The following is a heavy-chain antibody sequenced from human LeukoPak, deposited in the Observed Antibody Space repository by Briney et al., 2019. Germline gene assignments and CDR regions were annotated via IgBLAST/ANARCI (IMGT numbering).Heavy chain of an antibody. V-gene: IGHV3-66*01. CDR2: IYSGGST. CDR3: ASIMRDYYDSSGTLFDY. Sequence: LTGGSLRLSCAASGFTVSSNYMSWVRQAPGKGLEWVSIIYSGGSTYYADSVKGRFTISRDNSKNTLYLQMNSLRAEDTAVYYCASIMRDYYDSSGTLFDYWGQGTLVTVSS. CDR1: GFTVSSNY. J-gene: IGHJ4*02. D-gene: IGHD3-22*01.